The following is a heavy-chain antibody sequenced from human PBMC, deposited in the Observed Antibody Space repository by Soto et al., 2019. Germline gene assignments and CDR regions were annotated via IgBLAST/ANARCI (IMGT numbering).Heavy chain of an antibody. J-gene: IGHJ4*02. CDR2: IIPIFGTA. CDR1: GGTFSSYA. V-gene: IGHV1-69*13. CDR3: ATKAPTSSGYFWVYFVY. D-gene: IGHD3-22*01. Sequence: SVKVSCKASGGTFSSYAISWVRQAPGQGLEWMGGIIPIFGTANYAQKFQGRVTITADESTSTAYMELSSLRSEDTAVYYCATKAPTSSGYFWVYFVYWGQGTLVTVSS.